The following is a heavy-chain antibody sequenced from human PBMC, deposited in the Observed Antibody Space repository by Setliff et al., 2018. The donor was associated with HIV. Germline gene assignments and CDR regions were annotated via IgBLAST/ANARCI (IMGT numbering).Heavy chain of an antibody. V-gene: IGHV4-30-4*08. J-gene: IGHJ5*02. CDR1: GGSISSGDYY. Sequence: SETLSLTCTVSGGSISSGDYYWSWIRQPPGKGLEWIGNIYDSESTYYNPSLKSRVTISGDTSKNQFSLKLTSVTAADTAIYYCARENGWLFGWFDPWGQGTPVTVSS. CDR2: IYDSEST. D-gene: IGHD3-22*01. CDR3: ARENGWLFGWFDP.